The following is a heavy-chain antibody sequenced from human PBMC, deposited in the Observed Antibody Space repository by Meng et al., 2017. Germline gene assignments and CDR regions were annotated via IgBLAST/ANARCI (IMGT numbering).Heavy chain of an antibody. D-gene: IGHD5-12*01. V-gene: IGHV4-34*01. CDR3: ARQRGPDF. CDR1: GGSFSGYY. CDR2: INEFGST. J-gene: IGHJ4*02. Sequence: VRVKNWVAALVRPSVTRFFTGAVYGGSFSGYYWNWIRQPPGKGLEWIGEINEFGSTNYNPSLKSRVTILVDTSKNQFSLKLRSVTAADTAVYYCARQRGPDFWGQGSLVTVSS.